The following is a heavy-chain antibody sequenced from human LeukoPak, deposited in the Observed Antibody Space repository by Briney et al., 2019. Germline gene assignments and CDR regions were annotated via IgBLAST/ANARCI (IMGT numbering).Heavy chain of an antibody. D-gene: IGHD2-15*01. Sequence: SQTLSLTCTVSGDSFSSGDYYWSWIRQPPGKGLEWIGYIYYSGSTYYNPSLKSRVTISVDTSKNQFSLKLSSVTAADTAVYYCARLTRRYCSGGSCYNLDYWGQGTLVTVSS. CDR3: ARLTRRYCSGGSCYNLDY. V-gene: IGHV4-30-4*01. CDR2: IYYSGST. J-gene: IGHJ4*02. CDR1: GDSFSSGDYY.